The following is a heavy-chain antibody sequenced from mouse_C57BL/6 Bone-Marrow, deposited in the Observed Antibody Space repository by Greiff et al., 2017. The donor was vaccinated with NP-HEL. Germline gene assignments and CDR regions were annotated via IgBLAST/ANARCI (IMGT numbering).Heavy chain of an antibody. D-gene: IGHD2-3*01. CDR1: GYSFTGYY. CDR3: ARRGYYPDY. V-gene: IGHV1-42*01. CDR2: INPSTGGT. Sequence: VQLQQSGPELVKPGASVKISCKASGYSFTGYYMNWVKQSPEKSLEWIGEINPSTGGTTYNQKFKAKATLTVDKSSSTAYMQLKSLTSEDSAVYYCARRGYYPDYWGKGTTLTVSS. J-gene: IGHJ2*01.